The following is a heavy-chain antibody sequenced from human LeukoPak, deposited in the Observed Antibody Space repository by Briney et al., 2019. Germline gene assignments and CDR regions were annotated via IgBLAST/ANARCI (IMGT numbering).Heavy chain of an antibody. Sequence: GGSLRLSCAASGFTFSSYGMHWVRQAPGKGLERVAVISYDGSNKYYADSVKGRFTISRDNSKTTLYLQMNSLRAEDTAVYYCAKSAGQLATKQPMDYWGQGTLVTVSS. V-gene: IGHV3-30*18. D-gene: IGHD6-13*01. CDR2: ISYDGSNK. CDR1: GFTFSSYG. CDR3: AKSAGQLATKQPMDY. J-gene: IGHJ4*02.